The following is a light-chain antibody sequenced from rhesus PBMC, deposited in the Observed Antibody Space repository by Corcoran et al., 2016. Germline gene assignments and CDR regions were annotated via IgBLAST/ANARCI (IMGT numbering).Light chain of an antibody. CDR3: LQHKSYPRT. CDR1: QDISRY. V-gene: IGKV1-28*02. J-gene: IGKJ1*01. Sequence: DIQMTQSSSSLSASVGDTVTITCRASQDISRYLNWYQQKPGKAPKLLIYTASNLETGVPSRFSGSGSGTEFTLPISNLQPEDFAAYYCLQHKSYPRTFGQGTKVEIK. CDR2: TAS.